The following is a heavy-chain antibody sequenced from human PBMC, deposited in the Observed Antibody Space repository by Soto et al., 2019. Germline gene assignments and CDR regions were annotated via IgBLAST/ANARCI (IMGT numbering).Heavy chain of an antibody. CDR1: GFTFSEYS. Sequence: PGGSLRLSCSASGFTFSEYSMHWVRQAPGKGLQYVSTISSDGDITYYADSVKGRFTISRDNSKNTLYLQMNSLRSDDTAVYYCARVCDYGDYLDYWGQGTLVTVSS. V-gene: IGHV3-64*04. CDR2: ISSDGDIT. J-gene: IGHJ4*02. D-gene: IGHD4-17*01. CDR3: ARVCDYGDYLDY.